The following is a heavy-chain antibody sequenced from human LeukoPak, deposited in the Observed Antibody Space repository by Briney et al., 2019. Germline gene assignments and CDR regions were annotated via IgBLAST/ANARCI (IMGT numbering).Heavy chain of an antibody. CDR2: LNSNSGGT. CDR3: AATPNCNDACYYLDV. J-gene: IGHJ6*03. D-gene: IGHD1-1*01. CDR1: GYTFTCNY. V-gene: IGHV1-2*02. Sequence: AAVQVSCKASGYTFTCNYHHWVRQPPGQGLEGMGWLNSNSGGTNYSQNFQGRVTITRDTYISTAYMQLSRLRYDDTAVYYCAATPNCNDACYYLDVWGKGTTVTVSS.